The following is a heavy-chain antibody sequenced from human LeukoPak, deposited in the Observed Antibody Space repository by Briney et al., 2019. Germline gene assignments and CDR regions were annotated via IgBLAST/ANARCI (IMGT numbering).Heavy chain of an antibody. D-gene: IGHD3-9*01. J-gene: IGHJ6*03. CDR3: ARIYFDRLLYLGYYMDV. CDR1: GFTFDDYG. Sequence: PGGSLRLSCAASGFTFDDYGMSWVRQAPGKGLEWVSGINWNGGSTGYADSVKGRFTISRDNAKNSLYLQMNSLRAEDTALYYCARIYFDRLLYLGYYMDVWGKGTTVTVSS. V-gene: IGHV3-20*04. CDR2: INWNGGST.